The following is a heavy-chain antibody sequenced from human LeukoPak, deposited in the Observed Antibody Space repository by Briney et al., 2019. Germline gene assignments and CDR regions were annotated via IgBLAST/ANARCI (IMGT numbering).Heavy chain of an antibody. CDR1: GFTFSIYA. Sequence: GGSLRLSCAASGFTFSIYAMNWVRQAPGKGLEWVSYISGDGETIYYADSVKGRFTVSRDNAKNSLYLQMNSLRAEDTAVYYCAKDPYSSSYPQIFDYWGQGTLVTVSS. J-gene: IGHJ4*02. CDR3: AKDPYSSSYPQIFDY. D-gene: IGHD6-13*01. V-gene: IGHV3-48*03. CDR2: ISGDGETI.